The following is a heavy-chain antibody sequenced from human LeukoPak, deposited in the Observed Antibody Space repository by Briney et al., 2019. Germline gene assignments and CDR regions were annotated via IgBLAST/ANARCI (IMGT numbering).Heavy chain of an antibody. CDR2: ISGKTGTT. V-gene: IGHV3-23*01. CDR1: GFTFNTYA. CDR3: AKINSRDGYDYDSFDY. D-gene: IGHD5-24*01. Sequence: GGSLRLSCAASGFTFNTYAMTWVRQAPGKGLEGVSCISGKTGTTYYADSVKGRFIISRGSSKTTLYLQMNSLRAEDTAVYYCAKINSRDGYDYDSFDYWGQGTLVTVSS. J-gene: IGHJ4*02.